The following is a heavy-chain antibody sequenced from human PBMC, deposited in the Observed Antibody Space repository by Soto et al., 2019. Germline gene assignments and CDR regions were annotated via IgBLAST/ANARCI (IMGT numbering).Heavy chain of an antibody. CDR2: IYHSGST. V-gene: IGHV4-4*02. Sequence: PSETLSLTCAVSSGSISSSNWWSWVRQPPGKGLEWIGEIYHSGSTNYNPSLKSRVTISVDKSKNQFSLKLSSVTAADTAVYYCARAIVVVPARDYYYYMDVWGKGTTVTVSS. CDR3: ARAIVVVPARDYYYYMDV. J-gene: IGHJ6*03. CDR1: SGSISSSNW. D-gene: IGHD2-2*01.